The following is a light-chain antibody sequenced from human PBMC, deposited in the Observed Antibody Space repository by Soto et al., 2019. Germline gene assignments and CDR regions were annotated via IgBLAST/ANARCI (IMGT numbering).Light chain of an antibody. Sequence: EIVLTQSPGTLSLSPGERATLSSRASQSVSSIFLAWYQQKPGQAPRLLIYGASSRATGIPDRFSGSGSGTDFTLTISRLEPEDVAVYYCQQYGSSPLTFGGGTKVEI. CDR3: QQYGSSPLT. V-gene: IGKV3-20*01. CDR2: GAS. CDR1: QSVSSIF. J-gene: IGKJ4*01.